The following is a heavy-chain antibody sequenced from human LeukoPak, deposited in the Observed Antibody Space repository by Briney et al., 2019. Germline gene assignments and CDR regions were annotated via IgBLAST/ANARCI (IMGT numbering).Heavy chain of an antibody. CDR2: INHSGNT. Sequence: SETLSLTCAVYIGSFSGHSWTWIRQSPGKGLGWIAEINHSGNTNYNPSLKSRVTISVDTSKNQFSLKMSSVTAADTAMYYCARRPRNSENYDGPSGPDYWGQGTQVTVSS. J-gene: IGHJ4*02. D-gene: IGHD1-26*01. CDR3: ARRPRNSENYDGPSGPDY. V-gene: IGHV4-34*01. CDR1: IGSFSGHS.